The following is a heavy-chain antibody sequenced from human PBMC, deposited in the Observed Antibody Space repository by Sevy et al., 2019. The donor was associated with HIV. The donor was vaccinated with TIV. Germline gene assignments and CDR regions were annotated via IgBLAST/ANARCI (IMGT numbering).Heavy chain of an antibody. CDR1: GSSFGIHW. CDR3: ARDPDPVPGVAFDV. J-gene: IGHJ3*01. Sequence: GGSLRLSCVASGSSFGIHWMSWVRQAPGKGLEWVAKINQDGGQKYYVDSVKGRFTISRDNAKGWLYLQMNSLRVEDTALYYCARDPDPVPGVAFDVWGQGTMVTVSS. CDR2: INQDGGQK. V-gene: IGHV3-7*01.